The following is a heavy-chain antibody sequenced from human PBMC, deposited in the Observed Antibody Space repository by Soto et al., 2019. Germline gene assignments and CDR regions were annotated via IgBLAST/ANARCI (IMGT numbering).Heavy chain of an antibody. CDR1: GFTFSSYA. J-gene: IGHJ4*02. CDR3: AKDSMVRFLEWWEYYFDY. CDR2: ISGSGGST. Sequence: GGSLRLSCAASGFTFSSYAMSWVRQAPGKGLEWVSAISGSGGSTYYADSVKGRFTISRDNSKNTLYLQMNSLRAEDTAVYYCAKDSMVRFLEWWEYYFDYWGQGTLVTVSS. V-gene: IGHV3-23*01. D-gene: IGHD3-3*01.